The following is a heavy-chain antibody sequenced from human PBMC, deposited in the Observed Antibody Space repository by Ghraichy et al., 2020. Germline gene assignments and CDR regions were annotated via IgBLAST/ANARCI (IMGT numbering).Heavy chain of an antibody. CDR2: INPSGGTT. J-gene: IGHJ4*02. V-gene: IGHV1-46*01. CDR1: GYTFTNYY. D-gene: IGHD6-13*01. CDR3: ARDVMGLIAAAGTGFDY. Sequence: ASVKVSCKASGYTFTNYYIHWVRQAPGQGLEWMGIINPSGGTTTYAQKFQGRVTMTKDTTTSTIYMQLSSLRSEDTAVYYCARDVMGLIAAAGTGFDYWGQGTLGNGSS.